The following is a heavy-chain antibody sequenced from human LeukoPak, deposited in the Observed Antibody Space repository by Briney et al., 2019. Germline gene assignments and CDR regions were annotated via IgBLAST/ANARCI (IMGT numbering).Heavy chain of an antibody. CDR2: IIPIFGTA. J-gene: IGHJ4*02. Sequence: GASVKVSCKASGGTFSSYAISWVRQAPGQGLEWMGGIIPIFGTANSAQKFQGRVTITADESTSTAYMELSSLRSEDTAVYYCARVKKTVVTPHFDYWGQGTLVTVSS. CDR3: ARVKKTVVTPHFDY. CDR1: GGTFSSYA. V-gene: IGHV1-69*13. D-gene: IGHD4-23*01.